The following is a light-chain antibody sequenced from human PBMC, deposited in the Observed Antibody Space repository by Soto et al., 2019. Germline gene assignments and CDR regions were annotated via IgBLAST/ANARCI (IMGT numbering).Light chain of an antibody. J-gene: IGKJ1*01. CDR1: QSISSW. CDR2: AKY. V-gene: IGKV1-12*01. Sequence: DTQMTQSPYTLSASLGESVTITCMAIQSISSWLAWYQQKTGKDPKLMIYAKYTLQSGVHSTFSGCRSGTDFTLTLTSLQPEELATYDCHPASSPPWTLGTGTKVDIK. CDR3: HPASSPPWT.